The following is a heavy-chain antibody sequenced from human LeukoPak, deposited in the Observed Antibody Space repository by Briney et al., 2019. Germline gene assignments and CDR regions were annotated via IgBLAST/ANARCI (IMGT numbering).Heavy chain of an antibody. J-gene: IGHJ6*03. V-gene: IGHV4-34*01. CDR1: GGSFSGYY. CDR3: ARGGGYSLYYYMDV. D-gene: IGHD2-21*01. CDR2: INHSGST. Sequence: SETLSLTCAVYGGSFSGYYWSWIRQPPGKGLEWIGEINHSGSTNYNPSLKSRVTISVDTSKNQFSLKLSSVTAADTAVYYCARGGGYSLYYYMDVWGKGTTVTVSS.